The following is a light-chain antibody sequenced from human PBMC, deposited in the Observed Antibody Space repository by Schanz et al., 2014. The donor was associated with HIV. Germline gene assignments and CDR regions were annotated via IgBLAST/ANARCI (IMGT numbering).Light chain of an antibody. CDR2: GNN. J-gene: IGLJ2*01. Sequence: QSVLTQPPSVSGAPGQRVTISCTGSSSNIGAGYDVHWYQQLPGTAPKLLIYGNNNRPSGVPDRFSGSKSGTSASLAITGLQADDEADYYCQSFDRGMRGLIFGGGTKLTVL. CDR1: SSNIGAGYD. V-gene: IGLV1-40*01. CDR3: QSFDRGMRGLI.